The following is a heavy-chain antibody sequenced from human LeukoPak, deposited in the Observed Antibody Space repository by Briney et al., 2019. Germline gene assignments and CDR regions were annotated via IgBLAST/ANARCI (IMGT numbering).Heavy chain of an antibody. CDR1: GGPSSSYY. J-gene: IGHJ4*02. CDR3: ARDPGYCSGGSCYFDY. CDR2: IYCSWST. V-gene: IGHV4-59*01. Sequence: SETLSLTRTVSGGPSSSYYWSWIRQPPGKGLVWIGYIYCSWSTNYNPSLKSRVTISVDTFKNQFSLKLCSVTAADTAVYYCARDPGYCSGGSCYFDYWGQGTLVTVSS. D-gene: IGHD2-15*01.